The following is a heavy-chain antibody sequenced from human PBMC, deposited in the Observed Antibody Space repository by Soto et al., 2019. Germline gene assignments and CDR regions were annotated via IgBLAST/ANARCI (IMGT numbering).Heavy chain of an antibody. Sequence: QVQLQESGPGLVKPSQTLSLTCTVSGGSISSGGYYWSWIRQHPGKGLEWIGYIYYSGSTYYNPSLKSRVTISVDTSKNQFSLKLSSVTAADTAVYYCASLRDDFWSGYPGAVDYWGQGTLVTVSS. J-gene: IGHJ4*02. CDR2: IYYSGST. CDR1: GGSISSGGYY. D-gene: IGHD3-3*01. V-gene: IGHV4-31*03. CDR3: ASLRDDFWSGYPGAVDY.